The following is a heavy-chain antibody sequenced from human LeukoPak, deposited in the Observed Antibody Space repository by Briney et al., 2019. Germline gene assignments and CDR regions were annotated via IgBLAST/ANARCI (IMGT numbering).Heavy chain of an antibody. CDR3: AGKAAAYYFVY. CDR1: GFSFTTYG. D-gene: IGHD2-2*01. CDR2: MQYDGSEE. Sequence: QPGGSLRLSCAASGFSFTTYGMHWVRQAPGKGLEWVTFMQYDGSEEYYADSVKGRFTISRDNSKNTLYLQMDSLRGEDTAVYHCAGKAAAYYFVYWGQGTLVTVSS. J-gene: IGHJ4*02. V-gene: IGHV3-30*02.